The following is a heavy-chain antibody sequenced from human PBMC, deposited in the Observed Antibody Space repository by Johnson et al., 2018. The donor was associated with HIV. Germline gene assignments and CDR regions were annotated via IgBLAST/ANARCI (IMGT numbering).Heavy chain of an antibody. D-gene: IGHD5-18*01. Sequence: VQLVESGGGLVQPGGSLRLSCAASGFTVSSNYMSWVRQAPGKGLEWVSVIYSGGSTYYADSVKGRFTISRDNSKNTLFLQMNSLRTEDTAVYYCARDRKTSSIWAQLHAFDIWGQGTMVTVSS. V-gene: IGHV3-66*01. CDR2: IYSGGST. CDR3: ARDRKTSSIWAQLHAFDI. J-gene: IGHJ3*02. CDR1: GFTVSSNY.